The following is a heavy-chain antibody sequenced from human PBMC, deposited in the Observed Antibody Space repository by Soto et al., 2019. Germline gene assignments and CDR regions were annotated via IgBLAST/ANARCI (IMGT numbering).Heavy chain of an antibody. V-gene: IGHV3-49*03. D-gene: IGHD3-16*02. Sequence: GSLRLSCTASGFTFGDYAMSWFRQAPGKGLEWVGFIRSKAYGGTTEYAASVKGRFTISRDDSKSIAYLQMNSLKTEDTAVYYCTREALHLGELSFDYCGQGTLVTVSS. CDR3: TREALHLGELSFDY. CDR2: IRSKAYGGTT. J-gene: IGHJ4*02. CDR1: GFTFGDYA.